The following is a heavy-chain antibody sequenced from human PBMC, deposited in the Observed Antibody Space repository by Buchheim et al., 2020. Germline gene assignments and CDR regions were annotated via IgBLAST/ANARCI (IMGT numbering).Heavy chain of an antibody. CDR3: TTLMKSARLSSDY. CDR2: IRSSTDGGTT. V-gene: IGHV3-15*01. CDR1: EFTFTNAW. Sequence: EVQLVESGGDLVKPGVSLRLSCAASEFTFTNAWMSWIRQAPGKGLEWVGRIRSSTDGGTTDYAVPVKGRFTISRDDSENTLYLQMNSLKTEDTAVYYCTTLMKSARLSSDYWGQGTL. D-gene: IGHD6-6*01. J-gene: IGHJ4*02.